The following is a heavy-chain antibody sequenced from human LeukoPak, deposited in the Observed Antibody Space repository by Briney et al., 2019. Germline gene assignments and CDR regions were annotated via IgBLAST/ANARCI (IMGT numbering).Heavy chain of an antibody. CDR3: ARDSSGYLFDY. CDR2: ISSSSSYI. Sequence: PGGSLRLPCAASGFTFSSYSMNWVRQAPGKGLEWVSSISSSSSYIYYADSVKGRFTISRDNAKNSLYLQMNSLRAEDTAVYYCARDSSGYLFDYWGQGTLVTVSS. V-gene: IGHV3-21*01. J-gene: IGHJ4*02. CDR1: GFTFSSYS. D-gene: IGHD3-22*01.